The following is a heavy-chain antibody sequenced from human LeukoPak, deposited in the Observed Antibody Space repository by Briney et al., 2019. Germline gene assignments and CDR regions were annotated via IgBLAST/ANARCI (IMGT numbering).Heavy chain of an antibody. CDR3: ARWYCSGDTCYHLDV. V-gene: IGHV4-59*01. CDR2: IYYSGST. CDR1: GGSISANY. Sequence: SETLSLTCTVSGGSISANYWSWIRQPPGKGLEWIGHIYYSGSTRYNPSLKSRVTMSVDTSNNQFSLRLNSVTAADTAVYYCARWYCSGDTCYHLDVWGKGATVTVSS. J-gene: IGHJ6*03. D-gene: IGHD2-15*01.